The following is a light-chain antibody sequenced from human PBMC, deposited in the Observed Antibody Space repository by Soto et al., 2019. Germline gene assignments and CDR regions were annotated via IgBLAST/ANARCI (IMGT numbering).Light chain of an antibody. J-gene: IGKJ1*01. V-gene: IGKV3-20*01. Sequence: EIVLTQSPGTLSLSPGERATLFCRVSQIVSSSYLAWYQQKPGQAPRLLIYGASSRATGIPDRFSGSGSGTDFTLTISRLELEDFAVYYCPQHGSSPPSWTFGQGTKVEIK. CDR3: PQHGSSPPSWT. CDR1: QIVSSSY. CDR2: GAS.